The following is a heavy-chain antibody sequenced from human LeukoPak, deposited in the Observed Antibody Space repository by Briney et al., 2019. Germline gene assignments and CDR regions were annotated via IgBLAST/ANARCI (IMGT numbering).Heavy chain of an antibody. V-gene: IGHV3-30*12. CDR2: IPYDGSDK. D-gene: IGHD6-13*01. CDR3: ARVTGSWPDY. CDR1: GFTFSAFG. J-gene: IGHJ4*02. Sequence: GGSLRLSCAASGFTFSAFGMHWVRQAPGKGLEWVTFIPYDGSDKYYADSVKGRFTISRDNSKNTLYLQMNSLRAEDTAVYYCARVTGSWPDYWGQGTLVTVSS.